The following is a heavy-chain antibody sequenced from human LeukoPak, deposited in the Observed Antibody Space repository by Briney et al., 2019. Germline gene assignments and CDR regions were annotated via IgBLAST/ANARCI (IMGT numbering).Heavy chain of an antibody. CDR1: GFTVSNNY. J-gene: IGHJ4*02. D-gene: IGHD6-13*01. CDR3: ARDPSSSQFL. CDR2: IYSGGST. Sequence: GGSLRLSCAASGFTVSNNYMCWVRQAPGKGLEWVSVIYSGGSTLYADSVKGRFTISRDNSENTLYLQMNSLRADDTAMYYCARDPSSSQFLWGQGTLVTVSS. V-gene: IGHV3-53*01.